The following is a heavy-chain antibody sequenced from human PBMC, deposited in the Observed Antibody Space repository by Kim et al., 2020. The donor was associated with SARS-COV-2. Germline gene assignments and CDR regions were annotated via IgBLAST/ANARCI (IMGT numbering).Heavy chain of an antibody. V-gene: IGHV3-23*01. CDR3: MKGGRGWICDH. D-gene: IGHD2-2*03. CDR2: IDGSDGTT. Sequence: GGSLRISCTTSGFTFSGYAMSWVRQAPGKGLEWVSRIDGSDGTTYYADSVKGRFTISRDNSKNTLYLQMNSLRADDTAVYYCMKGGRGWICDHWGQ. J-gene: IGHJ5*02. CDR1: GFTFSGYA.